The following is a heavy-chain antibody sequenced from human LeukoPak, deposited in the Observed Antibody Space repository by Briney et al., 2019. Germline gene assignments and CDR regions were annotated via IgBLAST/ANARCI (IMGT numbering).Heavy chain of an antibody. D-gene: IGHD3-3*01. V-gene: IGHV4-39*01. Sequence: SETLSLTCTVSGGSISSSSYHWGWIRQPPGKRLEWIGSVYYSGSTYYNPSLKSRVTMSVDTSKNQFSLKLTSVTAADTAVYYCARAITIFGVVSLPHWFDPWGQGTLVTVSS. J-gene: IGHJ5*02. CDR2: VYYSGST. CDR3: ARAITIFGVVSLPHWFDP. CDR1: GGSISSSSYH.